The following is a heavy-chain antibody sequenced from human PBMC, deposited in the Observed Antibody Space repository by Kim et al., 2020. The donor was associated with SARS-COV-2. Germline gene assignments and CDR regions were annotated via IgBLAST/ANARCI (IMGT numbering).Heavy chain of an antibody. D-gene: IGHD2-2*01. CDR3: ARGHVGVVPAPILGLGPFYYYYNMDV. CDR2: NNHSGGT. J-gene: IGHJ6*03. CDR1: GGSLSGYS. V-gene: IGHV4-34*01. Sequence: SETLSLTCVVYGGSLSGYSWNWIRQPPGKGLEWIGENNHSGGTKSSPSLQSRVTMSIDTSKSQFSLRLTSVTAADSAVYFCARGHVGVVPAPILGLGPFYYYYNMDVWGRGATVTVSS.